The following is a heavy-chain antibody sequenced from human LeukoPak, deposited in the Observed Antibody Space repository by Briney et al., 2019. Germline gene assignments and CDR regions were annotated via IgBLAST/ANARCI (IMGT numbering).Heavy chain of an antibody. D-gene: IGHD6-13*01. J-gene: IGHJ6*03. CDR2: INPNSGGT. CDR3: ARDFRWQQLVHRGYYYYYYMDV. V-gene: IGHV1-2*02. CDR1: GYTFTGYY. Sequence: ASVKVSCKASGYTFTGYYMHWVRQAPGQGLEWMGWINPNSGGTNYAQKFQGRVTMTRDTSISTAYMELSRLGSDDTAVYYCARDFRWQQLVHRGYYYYYYMDVWGKGTTVTISS.